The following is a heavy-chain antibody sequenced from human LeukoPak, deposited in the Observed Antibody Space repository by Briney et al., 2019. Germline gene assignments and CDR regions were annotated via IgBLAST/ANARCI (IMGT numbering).Heavy chain of an antibody. D-gene: IGHD3-10*01. CDR2: INHSGST. CDR1: GGSFSGYY. CDR3: ARGSWFGYNWFDP. J-gene: IGHJ5*02. Sequence: ASETLSLTCAVYGGSFSGYYWSWIRQPPGKGLEWIGEINHSGSTNYNPSLKSRVTISVDTSKNQFSLKLSSVTVADTAVYYCARGSWFGYNWFDPWGQGTLVTVSS. V-gene: IGHV4-34*01.